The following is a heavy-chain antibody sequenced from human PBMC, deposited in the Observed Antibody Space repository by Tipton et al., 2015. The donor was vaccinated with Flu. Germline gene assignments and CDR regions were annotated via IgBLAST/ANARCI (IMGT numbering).Heavy chain of an antibody. CDR3: ARVGSAAAGTN. CDR1: GGSFSGYY. CDR2: INHSGST. J-gene: IGHJ4*02. Sequence: TLSLTCAVYGGSFSGYYWSWIRQPPGKGLEWIGEINHSGSTNYNPSLKSRVTISVDTSKNQFSLQLSSVTAADTAVYYCARVGSAAAGTNWGQGTLVTVSS. D-gene: IGHD6-13*01. V-gene: IGHV4-34*01.